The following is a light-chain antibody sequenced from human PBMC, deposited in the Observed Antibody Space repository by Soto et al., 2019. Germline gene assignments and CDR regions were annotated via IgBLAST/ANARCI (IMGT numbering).Light chain of an antibody. V-gene: IGKV1-33*01. CDR1: QDLRNY. J-gene: IGKJ4*01. Sequence: DIQMTQSPSSLSASVGDRVTITCQARQDLRNYLNWYQQKPGKAPTLLIYDASNLETGVPSRFSGSGSGTDFTFTISSLQPEDIATYYCQQYDNLPLTFGGGTKVEIK. CDR3: QQYDNLPLT. CDR2: DAS.